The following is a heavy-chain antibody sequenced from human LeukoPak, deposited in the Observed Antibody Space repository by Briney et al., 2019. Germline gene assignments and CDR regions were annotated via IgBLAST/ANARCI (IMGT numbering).Heavy chain of an antibody. CDR1: GASISTSGHY. CDR2: IYYSGDT. J-gene: IGHJ4*02. CDR3: ARVLNYYDNSGYFYFFDY. Sequence: SQTLSLTCSVSGASISTSGHYWSWIRQHPGKGLDWIGYIYYSGDTHYDASLRSRVSISVDTSQSQFSLKLSSVTAADTAVYYCARVLNYYDNSGYFYFFDYWGQGTPVTVSS. V-gene: IGHV4-31*03. D-gene: IGHD3-22*01.